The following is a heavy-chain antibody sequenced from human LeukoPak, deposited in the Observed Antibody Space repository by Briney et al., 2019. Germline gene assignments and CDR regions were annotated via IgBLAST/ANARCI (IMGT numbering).Heavy chain of an antibody. CDR3: ARGRRITMIT. CDR1: GGSFSGYY. D-gene: IGHD3-22*01. V-gene: IGHV4-34*01. J-gene: IGHJ5*02. Sequence: SETLSLTCAVYGGSFSGYYWSWIRQPPGKGLEWIGEINHSGSTNYNPSLKSRVTISVDTSKNQFSLKLSSVTAADTAVYYRARGRRITMITWGQGTLVTVSS. CDR2: INHSGST.